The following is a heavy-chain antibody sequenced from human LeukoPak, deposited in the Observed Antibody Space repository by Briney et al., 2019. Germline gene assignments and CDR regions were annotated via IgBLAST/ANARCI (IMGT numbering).Heavy chain of an antibody. CDR3: ARGEHWNFYFDY. CDR2: IYYSGST. V-gene: IGHV4-59*01. J-gene: IGHJ4*02. Sequence: SETLSLTCTVSGGSISSYYWSWIRQPPGKGLEWIGYIYYSGSTNYNPSLKSRVTISVDTSKNQFSLKLSSVTAADTAVYYCARGEHWNFYFDYWGQGTLVTVSS. D-gene: IGHD1-7*01. CDR1: GGSISSYY.